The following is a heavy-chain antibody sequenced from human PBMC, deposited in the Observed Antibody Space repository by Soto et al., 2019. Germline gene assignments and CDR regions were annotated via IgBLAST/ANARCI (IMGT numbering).Heavy chain of an antibody. CDR3: ASSSGWPWTYYYYYGMDV. J-gene: IGHJ6*02. Sequence: SETLSLTCAVYVGSFSGYYWSWIRQPPGKGLEWIGEINHSGSTNYNPSLKSRVTISVDTSKNQFSLKLSSVTAADTAVYYCASSSGWPWTYYYYYGMDVWGQGTTVTVSS. D-gene: IGHD6-19*01. CDR2: INHSGST. CDR1: VGSFSGYY. V-gene: IGHV4-34*01.